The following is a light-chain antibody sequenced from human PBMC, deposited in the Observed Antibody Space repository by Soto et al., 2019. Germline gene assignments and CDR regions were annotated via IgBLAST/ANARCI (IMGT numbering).Light chain of an antibody. V-gene: IGKV1-5*03. CDR1: QTISSW. CDR3: QQSYSTPQT. CDR2: KAS. J-gene: IGKJ2*01. Sequence: DIQMTQSPSSLSASVGDRVTITCRASQTISSWLAWYQQKPGKAPKLLIYKASTLKSGVPSRFSGSGSGTEFTLTISSLQPDDFATYYCQQSYSTPQTFGQGTKVDTK.